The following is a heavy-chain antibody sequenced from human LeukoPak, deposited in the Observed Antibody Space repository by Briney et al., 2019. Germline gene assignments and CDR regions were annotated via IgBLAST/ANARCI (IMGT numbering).Heavy chain of an antibody. J-gene: IGHJ4*02. CDR1: GFTFSSFW. D-gene: IGHD7-27*01. Sequence: KTGGSLRLSCAASGFTFSSFWMTWVRQAPGKGLEWVANINQDGSEKYYVDSVKGRFTISRDNAKNSLYLQMNSLRDEDTAVYYCARAPPFLTSKKNWGSGGYFDYWGQGTLVTVSS. CDR2: INQDGSEK. V-gene: IGHV3-7*04. CDR3: ARAPPFLTSKKNWGSGGYFDY.